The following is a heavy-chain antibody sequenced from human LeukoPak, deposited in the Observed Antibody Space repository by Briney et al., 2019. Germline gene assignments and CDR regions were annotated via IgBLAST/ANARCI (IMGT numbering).Heavy chain of an antibody. CDR1: GGSFSGYY. D-gene: IGHD1-14*01. V-gene: IGHV4-34*01. CDR2: INHSGST. J-gene: IGHJ5*02. CDR3: ARSLPPPEVRNLNPGWFDP. Sequence: PSETLSLTCAVYGGSFSGYYWSWIRQPPGKGLEWIGEINHSGSTNYNPSLKSRVTISVDTSKNQFSLKLSSVTAADTAVYYCARSLPPPEVRNLNPGWFDPWGQGTLVTVSS.